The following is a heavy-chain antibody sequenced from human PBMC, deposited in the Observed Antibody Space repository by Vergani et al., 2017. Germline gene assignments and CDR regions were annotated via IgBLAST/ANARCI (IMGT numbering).Heavy chain of an antibody. Sequence: QVQLVESGGGVVQPGGSLRLSCAASGFTFSSYGMHWVRQAPGKGLEWVAVIWYDGSNKYYADSVKGRFTISRDNSKNTLYLQMNSLRAEDTAVYYCARGGGRLRAEYFQHWGQGTLVTVSS. D-gene: IGHD6-25*01. CDR2: IWYDGSNK. V-gene: IGHV3-33*01. J-gene: IGHJ1*01. CDR3: ARGGGRLRAEYFQH. CDR1: GFTFSSYG.